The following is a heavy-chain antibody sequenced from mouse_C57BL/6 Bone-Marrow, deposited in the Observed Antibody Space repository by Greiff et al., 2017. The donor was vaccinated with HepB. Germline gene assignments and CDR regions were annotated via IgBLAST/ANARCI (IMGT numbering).Heavy chain of an antibody. J-gene: IGHJ4*01. CDR2: NYPGNSDT. D-gene: IGHD4-1*01. CDR3: TREWDGGAMDY. V-gene: IGHV1-5*01. CDR1: GYTFTSYW. Sequence: VQLQQSGTVLARPGASVKMSCKTSGYTFTSYWMHWVKQRPGQGLEWIGANYPGNSDTSYNQKFKGKAKLTAVTSASTAYMELSSLTNEDSAVYYCTREWDGGAMDYWGQGTSVTVSS.